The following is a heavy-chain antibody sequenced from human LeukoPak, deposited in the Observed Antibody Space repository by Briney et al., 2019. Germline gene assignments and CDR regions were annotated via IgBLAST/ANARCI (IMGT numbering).Heavy chain of an antibody. CDR3: ARGIVGATGPDY. Sequence: GGSLRLSCAACGFTFSSYSMNWVRQAPGKGLEGVSSISSSSSYIYYADSVKGRFTISRDNAKNSLYLQMNSLRAEDTAVYYCARGIVGATGPDYWGQGTLVTVSS. J-gene: IGHJ4*02. V-gene: IGHV3-21*01. CDR2: ISSSSSYI. D-gene: IGHD1-26*01. CDR1: GFTFSSYS.